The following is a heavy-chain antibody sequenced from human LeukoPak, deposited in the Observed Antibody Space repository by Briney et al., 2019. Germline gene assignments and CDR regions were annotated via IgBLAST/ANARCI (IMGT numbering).Heavy chain of an antibody. D-gene: IGHD1-26*01. Sequence: SETLSLTCTVSGGSISSGDYYWSWIRQPPGKGLEWIGYIYYSGSTYYNPSLKSRVTISVDTSKNQFSLKLSSVTAADTVVYYCARVMGFYFDYWGQGTLVTVSS. CDR2: IYYSGST. V-gene: IGHV4-30-4*08. CDR1: GGSISSGDYY. J-gene: IGHJ4*02. CDR3: ARVMGFYFDY.